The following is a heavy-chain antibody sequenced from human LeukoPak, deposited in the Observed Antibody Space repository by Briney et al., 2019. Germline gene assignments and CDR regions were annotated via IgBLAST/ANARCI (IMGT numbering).Heavy chain of an antibody. CDR1: GFTFSSYW. CDR3: ARYNIAVAGFDY. CDR2: INSDGSST. V-gene: IGHV3-74*01. D-gene: IGHD6-19*01. J-gene: IGHJ4*02. Sequence: TGGSLRLSCAASGFTFSSYWMHWVRKAPGKGLVWVSRINSDGSSTSYADSVKGRFTISRDNAKNTLYLQMNSLRAEDTAVYYCARYNIAVAGFDYWGQGTLVTVSS.